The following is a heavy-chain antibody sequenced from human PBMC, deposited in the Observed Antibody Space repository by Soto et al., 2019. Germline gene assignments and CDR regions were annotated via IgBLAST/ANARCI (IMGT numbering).Heavy chain of an antibody. CDR2: IYWDDDK. CDR1: GFSLSTSGVG. V-gene: IGHV2-5*02. Sequence: QITLKESGPTLMKPTQTLTLTCTFSGFSLSTSGVGVGWIRQPPGKALEWLALIYWDDDKRYSPSLKSRLTITKDTSQNQVVLTMTNMDPVDTATYYCAHNGGSRRFDPWGQGTLVTVSS. CDR3: AHNGGSRRFDP. J-gene: IGHJ5*02.